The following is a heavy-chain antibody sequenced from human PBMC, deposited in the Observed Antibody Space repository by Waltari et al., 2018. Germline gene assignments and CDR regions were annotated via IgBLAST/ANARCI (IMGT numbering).Heavy chain of an antibody. J-gene: IGHJ6*02. CDR2: IYASWST. D-gene: IGHD3-3*01. V-gene: IGHV4-4*07. CDR3: AGSSNFGIYGLDV. Sequence: QVQLQESGPGLVKPSETLSLICNVSGGSISSYYWNWIRQPAGKGLEWIGRIYASWSTSYNPSLESRISMSVDTSKNHFSLKLSSVTAADTGVYYCAGSSNFGIYGLDVWGQGTTVVVSS. CDR1: GGSISSYY.